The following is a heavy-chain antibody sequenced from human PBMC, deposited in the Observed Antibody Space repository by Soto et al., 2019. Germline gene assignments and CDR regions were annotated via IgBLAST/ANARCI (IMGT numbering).Heavy chain of an antibody. CDR3: ARDTKTAAMHYYYSYMDV. D-gene: IGHD2-2*01. CDR2: ISAYNGNT. J-gene: IGHJ6*03. V-gene: IGHV1-18*01. Sequence: ASVKVSCKASGYTFTSYGISWVRQAPGQGLEWMGWISAYNGNTNYAQKLQGRVTMTTDTSTSTAYMELRSLRSDDTAVYYCARDTKTAAMHYYYSYMDVWGKGTTVTVSS. CDR1: GYTFTSYG.